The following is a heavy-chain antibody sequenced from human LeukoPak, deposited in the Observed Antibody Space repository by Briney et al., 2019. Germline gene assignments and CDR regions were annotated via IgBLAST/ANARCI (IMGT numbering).Heavy chain of an antibody. D-gene: IGHD5-12*01. CDR3: ARGVNVDIFDY. CDR2: INHSGST. Sequence: SETLSLTCAVYGGSFSGYYWSWIRQPPGKRLEWIGEINHSGSTNYNPSLKSRVTISVDTSKNQFSLKLSSVTAADTAVYYCARGVNVDIFDYWGQGTLVTVSS. V-gene: IGHV4-34*01. CDR1: GGSFSGYY. J-gene: IGHJ4*02.